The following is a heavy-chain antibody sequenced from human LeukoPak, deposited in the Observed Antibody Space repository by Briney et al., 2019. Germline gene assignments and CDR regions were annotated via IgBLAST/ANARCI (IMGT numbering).Heavy chain of an antibody. J-gene: IGHJ4*02. CDR1: GFTFSNYW. CDR3: ARGGGMRSWYDFDY. Sequence: GGSLRLSCAASGFTFSNYWMSWVRQAPGKGLEFMANIKETGSEKYYVDSVKGRFTISRDNDKNSVHLQMNNLRAEDTAVYYCARGGGMRSWYDFDYWGQGILVTVSS. V-gene: IGHV3-7*04. CDR2: IKETGSEK. D-gene: IGHD6-13*01.